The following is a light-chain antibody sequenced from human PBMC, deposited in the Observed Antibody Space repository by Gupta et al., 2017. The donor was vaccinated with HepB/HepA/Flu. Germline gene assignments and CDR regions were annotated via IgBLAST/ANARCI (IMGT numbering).Light chain of an antibody. CDR1: SSDVVSYNR. Sequence: QSALTQPPSVSGSPGQSVTISCTGPSSDVVSYNRVSWYQQPPGTAPKLMIYEVSNRPSGVPDRFSGSKSGNTASLTIPGLQAEDEADYYCSSYTSSIYVVFGGGTKLTVL. V-gene: IGLV2-18*02. J-gene: IGLJ2*01. CDR3: SSYTSSIYVV. CDR2: EVS.